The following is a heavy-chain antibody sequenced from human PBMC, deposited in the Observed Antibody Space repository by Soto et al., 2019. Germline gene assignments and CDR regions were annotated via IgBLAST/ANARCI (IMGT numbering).Heavy chain of an antibody. D-gene: IGHD4-4*01. V-gene: IGHV6-1*01. CDR1: GDSVSSNSAA. CDR2: TYYRSEWHE. CDR3: ARVHDSTSGRWFDP. J-gene: IGHJ5*02. Sequence: KQSQTLSLTCAISGDSVSSNSAAWNWIRQSPSRGLEWLGRTYYRSEWHEDYAVSVKSRITINPDTSRNQFFLHLYSVTPEDTAVYYCARVHDSTSGRWFDPWGQGTLVTVSS.